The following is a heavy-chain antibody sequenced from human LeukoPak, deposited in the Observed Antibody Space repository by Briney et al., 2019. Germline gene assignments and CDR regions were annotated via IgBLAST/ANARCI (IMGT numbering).Heavy chain of an antibody. D-gene: IGHD2-2*01. Sequence: GWSLRLSCAASGFTLSSYWMHWVRQAPGKGLVWVSRINSDGSSTSYADSVKVRFTISRDNAKNTLYLQMNSLRAEDTAVYYCAINGWYCSSTSCYHGDYGMDVWGQGTTVTVSS. CDR1: GFTLSSYW. CDR3: AINGWYCSSTSCYHGDYGMDV. J-gene: IGHJ6*02. V-gene: IGHV3-74*01. CDR2: INSDGSST.